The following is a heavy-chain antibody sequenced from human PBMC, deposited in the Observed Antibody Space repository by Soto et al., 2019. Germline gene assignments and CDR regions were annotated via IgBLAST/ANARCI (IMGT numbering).Heavy chain of an antibody. J-gene: IGHJ6*02. CDR3: AAGGEIRFLDPSYYGMDV. CDR2: IVVGSGNT. Sequence: GASVKVSFKASGFTFTSSAVQWVRQARGQRLEWIGWIVVGSGNTNYAQKFQERVTITRDMSTSTAYMELSSLRSEDTAVYYCAAGGEIRFLDPSYYGMDVWGQGTTVTVSS. V-gene: IGHV1-58*01. D-gene: IGHD3-3*01. CDR1: GFTFTSSA.